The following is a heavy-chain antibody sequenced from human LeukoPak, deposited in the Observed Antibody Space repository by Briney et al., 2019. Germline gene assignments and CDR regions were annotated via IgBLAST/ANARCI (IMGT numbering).Heavy chain of an antibody. CDR2: IYSGGST. J-gene: IGHJ4*02. D-gene: IGHD5-24*01. Sequence: GGSLRLSCAASGFTVSSNYMSWVRQAPGKGLEWVSVIYSGGSTYYADSVKGRFTISRDNAKNSVFLQMSSLRPEDTAVYYCAKGEYHQDGIGENRFDNWGQGALVTVSS. CDR3: AKGEYHQDGIGENRFDN. CDR1: GFTVSSNY. V-gene: IGHV3-66*01.